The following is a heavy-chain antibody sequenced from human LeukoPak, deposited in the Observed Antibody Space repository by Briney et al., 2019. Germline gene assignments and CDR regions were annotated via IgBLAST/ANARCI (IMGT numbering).Heavy chain of an antibody. Sequence: SETLSLTRTVSGDSISSYYWSWIRQPPGKGLEWIGDIYNSGRTNYNPSLKSRVTISVDTSKNQFSLKLSSVTAADTAVYYCARVANRGGRGDSYYFDYWGQGTLVTVSS. J-gene: IGHJ4*02. CDR3: ARVANRGGRGDSYYFDY. CDR2: IYNSGRT. D-gene: IGHD2-21*02. CDR1: GDSISSYY. V-gene: IGHV4-59*01.